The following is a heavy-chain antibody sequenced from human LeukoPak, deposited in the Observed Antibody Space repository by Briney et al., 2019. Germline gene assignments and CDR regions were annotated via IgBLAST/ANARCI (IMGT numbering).Heavy chain of an antibody. CDR3: ARDPSAYYYDSSGYYYYYYMDV. D-gene: IGHD3-22*01. CDR2: INPNSGGT. Sequence: ASVKVSCKASGYTFTGYYMHWVRQAPGQGLEWMGWINPNSGGTNYAQKLQGRVTMTTDTSTSTAYMELRSLRSDDTAVYYCARDPSAYYYDSSGYYYYYYMDVWGKGTTVTVSS. J-gene: IGHJ6*03. CDR1: GYTFTGYY. V-gene: IGHV1-2*02.